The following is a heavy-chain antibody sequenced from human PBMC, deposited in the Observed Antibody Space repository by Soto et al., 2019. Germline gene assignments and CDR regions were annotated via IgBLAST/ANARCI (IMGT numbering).Heavy chain of an antibody. J-gene: IGHJ4*02. CDR2: MNPNSGNT. Sequence: QVQLVQSGAEVKKPGASVKVSCKASGYTFTSYDINWVRQATGQGLEWMGWMNPNSGNTGYAQKFQGRVRMTRNHSLSTAYMELSRLRSEDTAVDYCARGGIFFFAAPTNPFDYWGQGTLVTVSS. CDR3: ARGGIFFFAAPTNPFDY. D-gene: IGHD3-3*01. V-gene: IGHV1-8*01. CDR1: GYTFTSYD.